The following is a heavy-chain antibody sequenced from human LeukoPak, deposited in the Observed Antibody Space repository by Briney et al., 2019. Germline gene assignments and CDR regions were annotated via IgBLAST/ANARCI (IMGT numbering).Heavy chain of an antibody. J-gene: IGHJ4*02. CDR1: GFTFSSYS. D-gene: IGHD3-10*01. CDR2: ISSSSSYI. V-gene: IGHV3-21*01. CDR3: ARDSSYYYGSGSHDY. Sequence: PGRSLRLSCAASGFTFSSYSMNWVRQAPGKGLEWVSSISSSSSYIYYADSVKGRFTISRDNAKNSLYLQMNSLRAEDTAVYYCARDSSYYYGSGSHDYWGQGTLVTVSS.